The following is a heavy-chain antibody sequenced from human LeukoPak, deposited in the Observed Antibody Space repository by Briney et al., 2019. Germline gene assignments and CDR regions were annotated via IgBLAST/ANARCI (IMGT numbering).Heavy chain of an antibody. J-gene: IGHJ4*02. D-gene: IGHD6-19*01. CDR2: INSDGSST. Sequence: PGGSLRVTCVDSGFTVSVYCIHCGRQAPGKGLVWVSRINSDGSSTSYADSVKGRFTISRNNAKNTLYLQMNSLRAEDTAVYYCPRAGSSGWYGHYCGQGTLVTVSS. CDR3: PRAGSSGWYGHY. V-gene: IGHV3-74*01. CDR1: GFTVSVYC.